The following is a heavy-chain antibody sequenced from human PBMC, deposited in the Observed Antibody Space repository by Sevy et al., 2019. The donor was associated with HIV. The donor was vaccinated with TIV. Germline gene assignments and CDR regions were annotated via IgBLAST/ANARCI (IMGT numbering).Heavy chain of an antibody. J-gene: IGHJ3*02. D-gene: IGHD1-26*01. CDR2: ISYDGSNK. CDR1: GFTFSSYA. CDR3: ARDQVWWELLGSHAFDI. Sequence: GGSLRLSCAASGFTFSSYAMHWVRQAQGKGLEWVAVISYDGSNKYYADSVKGRFTISRDNSKNTLYLQMNSLRAEDTAVYYCARDQVWWELLGSHAFDIWGQGTMVTVSS. V-gene: IGHV3-30*04.